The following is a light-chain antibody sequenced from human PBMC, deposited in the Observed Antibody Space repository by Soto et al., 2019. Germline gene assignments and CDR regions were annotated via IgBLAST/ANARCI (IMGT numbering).Light chain of an antibody. CDR3: QQNYDTPYT. Sequence: EIVLTQSPGTLSLSPGERATLSCRASQSVSSSYLAWYQQKPGQAPRLLIYGASSRATGIPDRFSGSGSGTDFTLTISRLEPEDFAVYYCQQNYDTPYTFGQGTKLEIK. CDR2: GAS. V-gene: IGKV3-20*01. J-gene: IGKJ2*01. CDR1: QSVSSSY.